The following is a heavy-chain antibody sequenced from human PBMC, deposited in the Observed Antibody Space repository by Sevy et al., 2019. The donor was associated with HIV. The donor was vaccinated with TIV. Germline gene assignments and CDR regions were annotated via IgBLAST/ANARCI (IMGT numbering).Heavy chain of an antibody. CDR2: ISNSGTSM. Sequence: GGCLRLSCVASGFTFSSYEMSWVRQAPGKGLEWVSYISNSGTSMYYSDSVKGRFTISRDNARNSLYLQMNSLRAEDTAVYYCARDLPPSATTVAHFNYWGQGTLVTVSS. CDR1: GFTFSSYE. V-gene: IGHV3-48*03. J-gene: IGHJ4*02. CDR3: ARDLPPSATTVAHFNY. D-gene: IGHD4-17*01.